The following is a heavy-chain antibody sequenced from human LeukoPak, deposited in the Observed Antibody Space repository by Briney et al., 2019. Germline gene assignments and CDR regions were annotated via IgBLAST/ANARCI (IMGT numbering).Heavy chain of an antibody. CDR3: ARDSQWGVAFDI. D-gene: IGHD1-26*01. CDR1: GFTFSSYG. V-gene: IGHV3-64*01. CDR2: ISSNGGST. Sequence: GGSLRLSCAASGFTFSSYGMHWVRQAPGKGLEYVSAISSNGGSTYYANSVKGRFTISRDNSKNTLYLQMGSLRAEDMAVYYCARDSQWGVAFDIWGQGTMVTVSS. J-gene: IGHJ3*02.